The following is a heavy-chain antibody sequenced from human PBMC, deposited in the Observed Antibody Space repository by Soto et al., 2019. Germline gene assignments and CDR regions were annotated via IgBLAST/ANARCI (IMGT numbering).Heavy chain of an antibody. CDR3: AGVVIGAYFDY. V-gene: IGHV4-59*01. Sequence: ASETLSLTCTVSGGSISSYYWSWIRQPPGKGLEWIGYIYYSGSTNYNPSLKSRVTISVDTSKNQFSLKLSSVTAADTAVYYCAGVVIGAYFDYWGQGTLVTVSS. J-gene: IGHJ4*02. CDR1: GGSISSYY. CDR2: IYYSGST. D-gene: IGHD2-15*01.